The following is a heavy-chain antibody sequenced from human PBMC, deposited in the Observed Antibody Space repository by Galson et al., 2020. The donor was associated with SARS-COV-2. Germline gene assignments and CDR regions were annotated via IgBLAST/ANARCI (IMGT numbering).Heavy chain of an antibody. CDR2: IGTAGDT. J-gene: IGHJ6*03. CDR1: GFTFSSYD. Sequence: GGSLRLSCAASGFTFSSYDMHWVRQATGKGLEWVSAIGTAGDTYYPGSVKGRFTISRENAKNSLYLQMNSLRAGDTAVYYCARASSSSSYYYYYYYMDVWGKGTTVTVSS. CDR3: ARASSSSSYYYYYYYMDV. V-gene: IGHV3-13*01. D-gene: IGHD6-6*01.